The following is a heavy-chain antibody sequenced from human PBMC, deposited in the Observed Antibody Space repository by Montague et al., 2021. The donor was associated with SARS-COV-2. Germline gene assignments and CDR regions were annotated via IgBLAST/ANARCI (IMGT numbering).Heavy chain of an antibody. V-gene: IGHV4-31*03. Sequence: TLSLTCTVSGGSISSGGYYWSWIRQHPGKGLEWIGYIYYSGSTYYNPPLKSRVTISVDTSKNQFSLKLSSVTAADTAVYYCAKEREVVRAARTLVAFDLWGQGTMVTVSS. CDR2: IYYSGST. J-gene: IGHJ3*01. CDR1: GGSISSGGYY. CDR3: AKEREVVRAARTLVAFDL. D-gene: IGHD2-2*01.